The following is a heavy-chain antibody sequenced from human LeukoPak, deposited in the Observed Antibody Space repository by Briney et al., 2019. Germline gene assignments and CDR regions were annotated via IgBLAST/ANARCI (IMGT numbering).Heavy chain of an antibody. CDR2: ISGSGSST. D-gene: IGHD3-16*01. J-gene: IGHJ4*02. Sequence: GGSLRLSCAASGFTFRRYGMSWVRQAPEKGLEWVSAISGSGSSTYYGDSVKGRFTISRDNSKNTLYLQMNSLRAEDTALYYCARSNGGPVGPFDYWGQGTLVTVSS. V-gene: IGHV3-23*01. CDR3: ARSNGGPVGPFDY. CDR1: GFTFRRYG.